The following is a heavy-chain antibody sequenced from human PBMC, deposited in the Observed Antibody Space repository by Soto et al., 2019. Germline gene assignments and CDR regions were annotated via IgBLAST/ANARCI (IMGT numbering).Heavy chain of an antibody. D-gene: IGHD3-16*02. CDR3: VRYSRSVGGSYRPDY. V-gene: IGHV3-74*01. CDR2: INSDGSIT. Sequence: GSLRLSCAASGFTFSSYWMHWVRQVPEKGLVWVSRINSDGSITNYADAVKGRFTISRDNVKNTLYLQMNSLGAEDTAVYYCVRYSRSVGGSYRPDYWGQGTLVTVSS. CDR1: GFTFSSYW. J-gene: IGHJ4*02.